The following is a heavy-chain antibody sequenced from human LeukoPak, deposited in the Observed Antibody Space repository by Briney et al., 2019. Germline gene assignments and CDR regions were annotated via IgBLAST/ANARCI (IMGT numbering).Heavy chain of an antibody. CDR1: GFTFSSYA. CDR3: AREQQGKYYDINNSIEYYFDY. V-gene: IGHV1-69*06. D-gene: IGHD3-22*01. CDR2: IIPKAATP. Sequence: GGSLRLSCAASGFTFSSYAMSWVRQAPGKGLEWMGGIIPKAATPNYSQKFQGRVTISADKSTSTAYMELSRLTSEDTAVYCAREQQGKYYDINNSIEYYFDYWGQGTPVTVSS. J-gene: IGHJ4*02.